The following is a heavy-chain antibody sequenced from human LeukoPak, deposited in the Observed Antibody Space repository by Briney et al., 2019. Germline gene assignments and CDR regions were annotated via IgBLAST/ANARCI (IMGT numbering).Heavy chain of an antibody. D-gene: IGHD3-10*01. Sequence: GGSLRLSCAASGFTFSSYGMHWVRQAPGKGLEWVAFIRYDGSNKYYADSVKGRFTISRDNSKNTLYLQMNSLRAEDTAVYYCATYYYGSGSQEGYFDLWGRGTLVTVSS. J-gene: IGHJ2*01. V-gene: IGHV3-30*02. CDR2: IRYDGSNK. CDR3: ATYYYGSGSQEGYFDL. CDR1: GFTFSSYG.